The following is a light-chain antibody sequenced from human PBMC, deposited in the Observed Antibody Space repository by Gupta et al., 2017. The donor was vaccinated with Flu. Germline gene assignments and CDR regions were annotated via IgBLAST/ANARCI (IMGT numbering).Light chain of an antibody. J-gene: IGLJ3*02. CDR2: NNN. V-gene: IGLV1-44*01. CDR3: DAWDDSRNGQVV. Sequence: VTISCSVSGTNVGTNTVNWFQHVPGTAPKLLIDNNNHRHSGVPDRFSGSKSGTSTSLAISGLQAEDEADYYCDAWDDSRNGQVVFGGGTKLTV. CDR1: GTNVGTNT.